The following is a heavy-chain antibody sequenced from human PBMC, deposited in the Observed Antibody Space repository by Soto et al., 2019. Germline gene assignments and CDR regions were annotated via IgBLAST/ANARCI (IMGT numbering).Heavy chain of an antibody. J-gene: IGHJ3*02. CDR3: ARQVLDWMSDAFDI. Sequence: PSETLSLTCTVSGGSISNRLYYWGWIRQSPGKGLEWVGSISYEGRTFYKPSLDSQVTKSVDTSENQFSLKLSSVTAADTATYFCARQVLDWMSDAFDIWGQGTMVTVSS. CDR2: ISYEGRT. V-gene: IGHV4-39*01. CDR1: GGSISNRLYY. D-gene: IGHD3-3*01.